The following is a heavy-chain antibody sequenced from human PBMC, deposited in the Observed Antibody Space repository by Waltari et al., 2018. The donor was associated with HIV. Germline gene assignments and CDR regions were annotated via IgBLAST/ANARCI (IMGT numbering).Heavy chain of an antibody. V-gene: IGHV3-48*01. J-gene: IGHJ4*02. CDR3: ARDRTRYYFDS. CDR2: ISTSSSAI. D-gene: IGHD6-6*01. CDR1: GFRFSSYS. Sequence: EVQLVESGGGLVQPGGSLRLSCTASGFRFSSYSLNWVRQAPGNGLEWVSYISTSSSAIFYADSVKGRFTISRDTAKNSLYLQMNSLRAEDTAVYYCARDRTRYYFDSWGQGTLVTVSS.